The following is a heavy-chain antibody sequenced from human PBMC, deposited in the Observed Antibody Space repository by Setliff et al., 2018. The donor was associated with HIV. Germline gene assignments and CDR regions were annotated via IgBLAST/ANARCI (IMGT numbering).Heavy chain of an antibody. CDR2: INVGNGDT. J-gene: IGHJ4*01. V-gene: IGHV1-3*01. CDR3: ARGALLAVFDFDH. D-gene: IGHD3-10*01. Sequence: GASVMVSCKASGYTFTTYSLHWVRQAPGQSLEWMGWINVGNGDTKYSQDLQGRITITRDTSANTAYMELGRLRSDDTAVYFCARGALLAVFDFDHWGHGTLVTVSS. CDR1: GYTFTTYS.